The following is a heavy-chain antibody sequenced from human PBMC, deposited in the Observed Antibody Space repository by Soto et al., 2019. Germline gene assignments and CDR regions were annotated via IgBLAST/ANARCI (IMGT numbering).Heavy chain of an antibody. V-gene: IGHV3-74*01. D-gene: IGHD3-3*01. Sequence: VGALRHSCTASGCTFSSYWRHCVRKNPGKGLVWLARINSGGRSTSYADSVKCRFTISRDNAKNSLYLQMNSLRAEDTAVYYCARRGHGTIFGVVNRSYYYYGMDVWGQGTTVTVSS. J-gene: IGHJ6*02. CDR2: INSGGRST. CDR1: GCTFSSYW. CDR3: ARRGHGTIFGVVNRSYYYYGMDV.